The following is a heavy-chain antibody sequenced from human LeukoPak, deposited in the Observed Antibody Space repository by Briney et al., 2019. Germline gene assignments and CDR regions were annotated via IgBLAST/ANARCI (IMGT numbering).Heavy chain of an antibody. Sequence: SVKVSCKASGGTFSSYAISWVRQAPGQGLEWMGRIIPIFGTANYAQKFQGRVTITTDESTSTAYMELSSLRSEDTAVYYCVRDYSDYGNWFDPWGQGTLVTVSS. D-gene: IGHD4-11*01. J-gene: IGHJ5*02. CDR2: IIPIFGTA. CDR1: GGTFSSYA. V-gene: IGHV1-69*05. CDR3: VRDYSDYGNWFDP.